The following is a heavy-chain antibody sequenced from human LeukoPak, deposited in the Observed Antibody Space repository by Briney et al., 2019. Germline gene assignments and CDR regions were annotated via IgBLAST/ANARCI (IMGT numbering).Heavy chain of an antibody. D-gene: IGHD1-26*01. CDR1: GFTFSSYG. Sequence: GGSLRLSCAASGFTFSSYGMHWVRQAPGKGLEWVSYISSASSYKFYAGSLKGRFTISRDNANNLVYLQMNSLRAEDTAVYFCARGHWDNYMDVWGKGTAVTVSS. CDR3: ARGHWDNYMDV. CDR2: ISSASSYK. J-gene: IGHJ6*03. V-gene: IGHV3-21*06.